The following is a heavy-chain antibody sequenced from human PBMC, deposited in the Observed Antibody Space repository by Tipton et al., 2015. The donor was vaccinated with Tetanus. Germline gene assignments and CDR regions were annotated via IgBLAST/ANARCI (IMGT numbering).Heavy chain of an antibody. CDR1: GGSISSYY. D-gene: IGHD6-13*01. CDR2: VYYSGST. V-gene: IGHV4-59*01. CDR3: ARDGGQQLANYYYYGMDV. Sequence: TLSLTCTVSGGSISSYYWSWIRQPPGKGLEWIGYVYYSGSTNYNPSLKSRVTISVDTSKNQFSLKLSSVTAADTAVYYCARDGGQQLANYYYYGMDVWGQWTTVTVSS. J-gene: IGHJ6*02.